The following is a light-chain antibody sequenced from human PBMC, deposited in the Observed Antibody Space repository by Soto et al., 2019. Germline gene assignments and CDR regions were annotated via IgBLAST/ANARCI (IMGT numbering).Light chain of an antibody. CDR3: QQRSNWQIT. CDR2: DAS. V-gene: IGKV3-11*01. CDR1: QSISNW. Sequence: TQSPSTLPASVGDRVTITCRASQSISNWLAWYQQKPGQAPRLLIYDASNRVTGIPARFRGSGSGTDFTLTISSLEPDDFAVYYCQQRSNWQITFGQGTRLEIK. J-gene: IGKJ5*01.